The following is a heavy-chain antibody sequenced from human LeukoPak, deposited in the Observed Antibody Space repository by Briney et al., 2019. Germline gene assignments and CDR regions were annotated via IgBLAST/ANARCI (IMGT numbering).Heavy chain of an antibody. Sequence: GGSLRLSCAASGFTFSSYAMSWVRQAPGKGLEWVSTISATGGSTFYADSVKGRFTISRDNRKNSVSLQMNSLRTEDTALYYCAKDGKGSNAYYYADHWGQGTLVTVSS. CDR2: ISATGGST. V-gene: IGHV3-23*01. D-gene: IGHD3-22*01. J-gene: IGHJ4*02. CDR1: GFTFSSYA. CDR3: AKDGKGSNAYYYADH.